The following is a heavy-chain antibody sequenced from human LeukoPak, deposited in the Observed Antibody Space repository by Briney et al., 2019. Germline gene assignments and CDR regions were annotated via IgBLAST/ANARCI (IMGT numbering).Heavy chain of an antibody. CDR3: AKSSRYSGTSQGDAFDF. CDR2: ISRGGSST. Sequence: PGGALRLSCAASGFTFTSFAMNWVRQAPGQGLEWVSIISRGGSSTHYAGSVKGRFSISRDDSKNTLFLQMDNLGGEDTAVYYCAKSSRYSGTSQGDAFDFWGQGTMVTVSS. J-gene: IGHJ3*01. CDR1: GFTFTSFA. V-gene: IGHV3-23*01. D-gene: IGHD2-2*01.